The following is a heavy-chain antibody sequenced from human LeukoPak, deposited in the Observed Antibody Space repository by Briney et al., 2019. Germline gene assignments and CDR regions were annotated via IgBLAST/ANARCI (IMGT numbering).Heavy chain of an antibody. CDR1: GFIFYSYA. CDR2: SSGGST. CDR3: TRGPGYDYVWGSYRADY. D-gene: IGHD3-16*02. J-gene: IGHJ4*02. Sequence: GGSLRLSCAASGFIFYSYAMHWVRQAPGRGLEYVSASSGGSTFYADSVKGRFTISRDNSKNTLYLQMGSLRADDMAVYYCTRGPGYDYVWGSYRADYWGQGTLVTVSS. V-gene: IGHV3-64*02.